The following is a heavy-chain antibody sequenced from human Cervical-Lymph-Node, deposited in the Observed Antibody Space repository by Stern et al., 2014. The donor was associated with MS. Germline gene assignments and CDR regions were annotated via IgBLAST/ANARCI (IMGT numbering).Heavy chain of an antibody. CDR2: IYPGVSDT. CDR1: GYSFTSDW. D-gene: IGHD1-14*01. Sequence: EVQLVQSGAEVKRPGESLTISCTASGYSFTSDWIAWVRQKPGKGLEWMGLIYPGVSDTRYSPSFHGQVPISVDTSISTAYLQWDSLKASDSAMYYCARVRPGSHWGQGTLVIASS. CDR3: ARVRPGSH. J-gene: IGHJ4*02. V-gene: IGHV5-51*01.